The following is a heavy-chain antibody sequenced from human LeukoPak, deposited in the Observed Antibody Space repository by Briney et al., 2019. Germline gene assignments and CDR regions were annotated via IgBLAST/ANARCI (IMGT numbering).Heavy chain of an antibody. D-gene: IGHD6-25*01. CDR3: ARESSGYYLDY. J-gene: IGHJ4*02. CDR2: IYPGGST. CDR1: GFTVSSNY. V-gene: IGHV3-53*01. Sequence: GGSLRLSCAASGFTVSSNYMSWVRQAPGKGPECVSVIYPGGSTYYADSVKGRFTISRDDSKNTLYLQVNSLRAEDTAVYYCARESSGYYLDYWGQGTLVTVSS.